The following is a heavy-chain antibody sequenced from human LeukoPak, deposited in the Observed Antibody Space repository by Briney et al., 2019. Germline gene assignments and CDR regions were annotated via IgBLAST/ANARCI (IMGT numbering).Heavy chain of an antibody. J-gene: IGHJ3*02. CDR1: EFTISRYW. Sequence: GGSLRLSCAASEFTISRYWMHWVRQAPGKGLVCVSNINNDGSITTYADSVKGRFTISRDNVKNTLFLQMNSLGAEDTALYYCARGWNTTPRSGFDIWGLGTMVTVSS. CDR3: ARGWNTTPRSGFDI. D-gene: IGHD1/OR15-1a*01. CDR2: INNDGSIT. V-gene: IGHV3-74*01.